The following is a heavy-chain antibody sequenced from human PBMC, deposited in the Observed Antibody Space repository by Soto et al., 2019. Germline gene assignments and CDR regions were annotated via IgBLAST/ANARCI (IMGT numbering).Heavy chain of an antibody. CDR3: ARYYDILTGYPYY. Sequence: QVQLVESGGGVVQPGRSLRLSCAASGFTFSSYGMHWVRQAPGKGLEWVAVIWYDGSNKYYADSVKGRFTISRDNSKNTLYLQMNSLRAEDTAVYYCARYYDILTGYPYYWGQGTLVTVSS. CDR2: IWYDGSNK. D-gene: IGHD3-9*01. J-gene: IGHJ4*02. V-gene: IGHV3-33*01. CDR1: GFTFSSYG.